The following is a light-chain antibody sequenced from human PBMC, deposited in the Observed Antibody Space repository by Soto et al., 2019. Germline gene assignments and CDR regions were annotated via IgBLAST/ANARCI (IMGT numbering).Light chain of an antibody. CDR2: DVS. Sequence: IMLKQSLVTLSLYPGERATLSCRASQSVSGYLAWYQQKPGQAPRLLIYDVSNRATGIPARFSGSGSGTDFTLTISCLEPEDFAVYYCQQYNNGPTWTFGQGTKVDIK. CDR3: QQYNNGPTWT. J-gene: IGKJ1*01. CDR1: QSVSGY. V-gene: IGKV3-11*01.